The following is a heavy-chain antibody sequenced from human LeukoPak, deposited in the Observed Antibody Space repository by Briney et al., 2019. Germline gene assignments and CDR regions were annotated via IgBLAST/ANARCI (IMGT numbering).Heavy chain of an antibody. V-gene: IGHV3-23*01. CDR2: ISDGGDTT. CDR3: AKTQGFFDH. J-gene: IGHJ4*02. CDR1: VFTFSNNG. Sequence: GGSLRLSCGASVFTFSNNGMTWVRQAPGKGMEWVTGISDGGDTTYDAGSVKGRFTVSRDNSKNILYLQMNSLRAEDTAIYYCAKTQGFFDHWGQGSLVTVSS.